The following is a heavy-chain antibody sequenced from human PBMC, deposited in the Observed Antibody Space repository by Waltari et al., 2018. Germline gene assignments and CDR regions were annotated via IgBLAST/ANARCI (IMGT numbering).Heavy chain of an antibody. CDR3: TTDRGTYYDFWSGYRNAFDI. CDR1: GFTFSNAW. CDR2: IKSKTDGGTT. J-gene: IGHJ3*02. D-gene: IGHD3-3*01. V-gene: IGHV3-15*01. Sequence: EVQLVESGGGLVKPGGSLRLSCAASGFTFSNAWMSWVRQAPGKGLEGVGRIKSKTDGGTTDYAAPVKGRFTISRDDSKNTLYLQMNSLKTEDTAVYYCTTDRGTYYDFWSGYRNAFDIWGQGTMVTVSS.